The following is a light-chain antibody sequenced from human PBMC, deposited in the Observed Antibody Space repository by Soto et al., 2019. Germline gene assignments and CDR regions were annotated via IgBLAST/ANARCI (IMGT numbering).Light chain of an antibody. J-gene: IGKJ4*01. V-gene: IGKV3-11*01. CDR2: DAS. CDR1: QSVRSN. Sequence: EILMTQSPATLSVYPGERATLSCRVSQSVRSNLAWYQQKPGQAPRLLIYDASTRATGIPARFSGSGSGTDFTLTISSLEPEDFGVYYCQQRSNWPPVTFGGGTKVDI. CDR3: QQRSNWPPVT.